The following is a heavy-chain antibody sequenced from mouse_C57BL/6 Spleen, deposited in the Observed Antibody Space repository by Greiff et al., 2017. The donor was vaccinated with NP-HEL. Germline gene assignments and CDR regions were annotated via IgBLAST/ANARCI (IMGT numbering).Heavy chain of an antibody. CDR1: GFTFSSYA. CDR3: ARTTTVEGDGYFDV. V-gene: IGHV5-4*01. CDR2: ISDGGSYT. D-gene: IGHD1-1*01. Sequence: EVQLVESGGGLVKPGGSLKLSCAASGFTFSSYAMSWVRQTPEKRLEWVATISDGGSYTYYPDNVKGRFTISRDNAKNNLYLQMSHLKSEDKAMYYCARTTTVEGDGYFDVWGTGTTVTVSS. J-gene: IGHJ1*03.